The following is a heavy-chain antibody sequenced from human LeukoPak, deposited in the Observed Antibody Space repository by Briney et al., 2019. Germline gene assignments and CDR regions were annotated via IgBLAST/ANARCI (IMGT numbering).Heavy chain of an antibody. CDR2: ISGSGGSS. CDR1: GFTFSSYG. CDR3: AKEDRIHRKSAFDI. D-gene: IGHD5-18*01. V-gene: IGHV3-23*01. J-gene: IGHJ3*02. Sequence: GGTLRLSCAASGFTFSSYGMSWVRQAPGKGLEWVSAISGSGGSSYYADSVKGRFTISRDNSKNTLYLQMNSLRAEDTAVYYCAKEDRIHRKSAFDIWGQGAMVTVSS.